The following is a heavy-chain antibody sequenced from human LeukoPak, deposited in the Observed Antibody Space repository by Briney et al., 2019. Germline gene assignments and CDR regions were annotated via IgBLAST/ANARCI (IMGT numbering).Heavy chain of an antibody. CDR2: ISYDGSNK. CDR3: AKSKVVPAAFTPFDY. J-gene: IGHJ4*02. D-gene: IGHD2-2*01. V-gene: IGHV3-30-3*02. Sequence: GGSLRLSCAASGFTFSSYAMHWVRQAPGKGLEWVAVISYDGSNKYYADSVKGRFTISRDNSKNTLYLQMNSLRAEDTAVYYCAKSKVVPAAFTPFDYWGQGTLVTVSS. CDR1: GFTFSSYA.